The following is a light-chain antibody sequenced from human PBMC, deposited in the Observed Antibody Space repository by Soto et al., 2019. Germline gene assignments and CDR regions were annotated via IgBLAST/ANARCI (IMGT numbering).Light chain of an antibody. CDR3: SSYTTIKTYV. J-gene: IGLJ1*01. Sequence: LSQPASASGSPGQSIAIFCTGTSSDVGAYNFVSWYQQHPDQAPKLILYDVGNRPPGVSNRFSGSKSGDSASLTISGLQAEDEADYYCSSYTTIKTYVFGTGTKVTVL. CDR2: DVG. V-gene: IGLV2-14*01. CDR1: SSDVGAYNF.